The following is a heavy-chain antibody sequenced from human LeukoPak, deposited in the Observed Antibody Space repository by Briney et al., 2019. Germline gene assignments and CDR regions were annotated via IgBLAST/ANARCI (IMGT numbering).Heavy chain of an antibody. D-gene: IGHD3-9*01. Sequence: PGGSLRLSCAASGFTFSSYAMYWVRQAPGKGLEWVAIISYDGSNKYYADSVKGRFTISRDNSENTLYLQMSSLRTKDTAVYYCARDVYNILTGLSLGYWGQGTLVTVSS. CDR2: ISYDGSNK. V-gene: IGHV3-30*04. J-gene: IGHJ4*02. CDR3: ARDVYNILTGLSLGY. CDR1: GFTFSSYA.